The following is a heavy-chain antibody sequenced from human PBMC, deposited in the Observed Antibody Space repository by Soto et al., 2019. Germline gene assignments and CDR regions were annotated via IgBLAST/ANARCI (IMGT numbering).Heavy chain of an antibody. V-gene: IGHV4-31*03. J-gene: IGHJ6*02. Sequence: PSETLSLTCTVSGGSISSGGYYWSWIRQHPGKGLEWIGYIYYSGSTYYNPSLKSRVTISVDTSKNQFSLKLSSVTAADTAVYYCASSSGTYYDFWSGYRFPNGMNVWGQGTTVTVSS. CDR2: IYYSGST. D-gene: IGHD3-3*01. CDR1: GGSISSGGYY. CDR3: ASSSGTYYDFWSGYRFPNGMNV.